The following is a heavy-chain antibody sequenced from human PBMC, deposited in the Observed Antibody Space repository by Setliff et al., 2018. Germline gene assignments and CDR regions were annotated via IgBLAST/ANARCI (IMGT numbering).Heavy chain of an antibody. CDR1: GFTFSTFW. J-gene: IGHJ6*02. CDR2: INQDGSGK. V-gene: IGHV3-7*01. D-gene: IGHD2-15*01. CDR3: ARRLPYYGMDV. Sequence: GGSLRLSCAASGFTFSTFWMAWARQSPGRGLEWVANINQDGSGKFYVDSVKGRFTIFRDNAKNSLSLQMNDLRAEDTSIYFCARRLPYYGMDVWGQGTTVTVSS.